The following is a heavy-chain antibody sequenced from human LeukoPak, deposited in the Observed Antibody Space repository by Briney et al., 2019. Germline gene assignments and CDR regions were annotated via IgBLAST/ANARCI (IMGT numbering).Heavy chain of an antibody. CDR3: AKGNMIVVVVAATPYFHP. D-gene: IGHD2-15*01. CDR2: ISSSTTYI. V-gene: IGHV3-21*01. CDR1: GFTFSSYS. J-gene: IGHJ5*02. Sequence: PGGSLRLSCAASGFTFSSYSMNWVRQAPGKGLEWVSYISSSTTYIYYTDSVKGRFTISRDNAKNSLYLQMNSLRAEDTAVYYCAKGNMIVVVVAATPYFHPWGQGTLVTVSS.